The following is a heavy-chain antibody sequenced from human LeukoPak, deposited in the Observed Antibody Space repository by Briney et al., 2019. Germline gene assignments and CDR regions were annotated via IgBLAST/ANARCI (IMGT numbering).Heavy chain of an antibody. J-gene: IGHJ4*02. CDR2: ISAYNGDT. CDR3: ARSGPAHTIMCDY. D-gene: IGHD5-12*01. CDR1: GYTFTSYY. Sequence: ASVKVSFKASGYTFTSYYMHWVRQAPGQGLEWMGWISAYNGDTNYAQKLQGRVTMTTDTSTSTAYMELRSLRSDDTAVYYCARSGPAHTIMCDYWGQGTLVTVSS. V-gene: IGHV1-18*04.